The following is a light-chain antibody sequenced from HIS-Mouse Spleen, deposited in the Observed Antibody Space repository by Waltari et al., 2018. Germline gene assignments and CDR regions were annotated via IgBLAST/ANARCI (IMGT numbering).Light chain of an antibody. Sequence: DIQLTQSPSFLSASVGDRVTITCRASQGISSYLAWYQQKPGKAPKLLIYAASTFQIGVPSRFSGSGSGTEFTLTISSLQPEDFATYYCQQLNSYPYTFGQGTKLEIK. CDR2: AAS. V-gene: IGKV1-9*01. CDR3: QQLNSYPYT. J-gene: IGKJ2*01. CDR1: QGISSY.